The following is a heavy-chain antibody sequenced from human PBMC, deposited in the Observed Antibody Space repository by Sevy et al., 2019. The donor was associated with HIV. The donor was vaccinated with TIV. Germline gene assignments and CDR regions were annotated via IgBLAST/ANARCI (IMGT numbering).Heavy chain of an antibody. D-gene: IGHD1-26*01. CDR3: AGENAWGRGYS. J-gene: IGHJ4*02. Sequence: SETLSLTCTVSGASITSLYWNWIRHPPGKGLEWIATIYYNGHINNNPSLKSRVTLSLDTSKNQFSLRLSSVTAADTAMYYCAGENAWGRGYSWGQGTLVTVSS. CDR2: IYYNGHI. V-gene: IGHV4-59*08. CDR1: GASITSLY.